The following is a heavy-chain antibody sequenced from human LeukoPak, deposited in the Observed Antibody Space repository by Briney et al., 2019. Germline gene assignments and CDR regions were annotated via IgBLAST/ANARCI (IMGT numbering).Heavy chain of an antibody. V-gene: IGHV4-4*07. D-gene: IGHD6-13*01. CDR1: GVSISSYY. Sequence: SETLSLTCNVSGVSISSYYWSWIRQPAGKGLEWIGRIHTSGSTNYNPSLKSRVTMSVDTSKNQFSLKLSSVTAADTAVYYCARGRRKVAAAGGGFDPWGQGTLVTVSS. J-gene: IGHJ5*02. CDR3: ARGRRKVAAAGGGFDP. CDR2: IHTSGST.